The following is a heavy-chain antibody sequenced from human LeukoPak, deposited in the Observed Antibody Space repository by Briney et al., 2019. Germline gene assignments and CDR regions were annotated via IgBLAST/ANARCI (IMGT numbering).Heavy chain of an antibody. J-gene: IGHJ4*02. CDR2: FDPEDGET. D-gene: IGHD3-22*01. CDR3: ARGGYYDSSGYYLLGYFDY. CDR1: GYTLTELS. V-gene: IGHV1-24*01. Sequence: ASVKVSCKVSGYTLTELSMHWVRQAPGKGLEWMGGFDPEDGETIYAQKFQGRVTMTEDTSTDTAYMELSSLRSEDTAVYYCARGGYYDSSGYYLLGYFDYWGQGTLVTVSS.